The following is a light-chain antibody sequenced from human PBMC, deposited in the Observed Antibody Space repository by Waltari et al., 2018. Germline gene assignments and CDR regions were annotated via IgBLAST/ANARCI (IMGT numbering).Light chain of an antibody. CDR2: DGS. CDR1: SGDVESYNL. V-gene: IGLV2-23*01. Sequence: QSALTQPASVSGSHGQSITISCTGTSGDVESYNLVSWYQQHPGKAPKLMIYDGSKRPSGFSNRFSGSKSGNTASLTISGLQAEDEADYYCCSYAGSSTLVFGGGTQLTVL. CDR3: CSYAGSSTLV. J-gene: IGLJ3*02.